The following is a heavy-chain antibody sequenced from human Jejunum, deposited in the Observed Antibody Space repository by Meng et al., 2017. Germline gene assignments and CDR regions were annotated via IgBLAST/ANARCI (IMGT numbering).Heavy chain of an antibody. J-gene: IGHJ4*02. V-gene: IGHV3-23*01. Sequence: VRLLGSGGGLVRPGGSLRLSCAASGFTFSTYAMSWVRQAPGKGLEWVSGISSDGSVTDYADSVKGRFTISRDNSKNTLYMQMNSLGVEDTAVYYCANGYSPDYWGQGTLVTVSS. D-gene: IGHD5-12*01. CDR1: GFTFSTYA. CDR3: ANGYSPDY. CDR2: ISSDGSVT.